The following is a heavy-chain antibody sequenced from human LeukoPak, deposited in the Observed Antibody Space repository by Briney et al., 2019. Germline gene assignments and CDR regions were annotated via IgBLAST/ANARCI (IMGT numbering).Heavy chain of an antibody. V-gene: IGHV4-4*07. Sequence: SETLSLTCTVSGGSIFSYYWNWIRQPAGKGLEWIGHIYTSGSTNYNPSLKSRVTMSVDTSKNQFSLKLSSATAADTAVYYCARWGSHSYWYFDLWGRGTLVTVSS. J-gene: IGHJ2*01. CDR2: IYTSGST. CDR1: GGSIFSYY. CDR3: ARWGSHSYWYFDL. D-gene: IGHD7-27*01.